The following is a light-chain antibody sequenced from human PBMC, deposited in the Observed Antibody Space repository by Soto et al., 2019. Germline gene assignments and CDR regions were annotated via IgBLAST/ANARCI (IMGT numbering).Light chain of an antibody. CDR3: RQYGRSLGFA. CDR2: GAS. CDR1: QSVSSNF. Sequence: EIVLTQSPGTLSLAPGERATLSCRASQSVSSNFLAWYQERPGQAPRLLIHGASSRATGIPDRFSGSASGTDFSLTISRLEPEDFAVYYCRQYGRSLGFAFGGGTKVDIK. J-gene: IGKJ4*01. V-gene: IGKV3-20*01.